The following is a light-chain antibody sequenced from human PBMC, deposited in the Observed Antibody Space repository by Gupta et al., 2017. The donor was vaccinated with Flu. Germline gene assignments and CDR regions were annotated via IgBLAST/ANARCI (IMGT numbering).Light chain of an antibody. J-gene: IGKJ3*01. CDR1: QSISSNY. CDR2: DAS. Sequence: GTMSLSPGGRATLSCRASQSISSNYLAWYQQKPGQAPRLLMYDASKRDTGISDRFSGSGSGTDFTLTINRLEPEDIAVYYCQQYGSSPFTFGHGTKLDFK. CDR3: QQYGSSPFT. V-gene: IGKV3-20*01.